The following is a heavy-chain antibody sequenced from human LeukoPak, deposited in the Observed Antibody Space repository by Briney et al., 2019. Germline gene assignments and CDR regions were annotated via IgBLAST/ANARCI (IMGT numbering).Heavy chain of an antibody. V-gene: IGHV4-34*01. CDR3: ARRWNYGRNYYIDV. CDR2: INDSGRI. Sequence: SETLSLTCAVYGESFSNYYWSWIRQTPGKGMEWIGEINDSGRINYNPSLMSRVTVSVDTSKNQFSLRLTSVTATDTAVYYCARRWNYGRNYYIDVWGKGATVSVSS. J-gene: IGHJ6*03. CDR1: GESFSNYY. D-gene: IGHD1-7*01.